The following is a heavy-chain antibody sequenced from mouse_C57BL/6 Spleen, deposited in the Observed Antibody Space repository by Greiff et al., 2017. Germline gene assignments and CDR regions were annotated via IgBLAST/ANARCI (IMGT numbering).Heavy chain of an antibody. Sequence: EVQLQQSGPELVKPGASVKMSCKASGYTFTDYNMHWVKQSHGKSLEWIGYINPNNGGTSYNQKFKGKATLTVNKSSSTAYMELRSLTSEDSAVYYCARKGPYGDYAMDYWGQGTSVTVSS. D-gene: IGHD1-1*01. CDR3: ARKGPYGDYAMDY. J-gene: IGHJ4*01. V-gene: IGHV1-22*01. CDR1: GYTFTDYN. CDR2: INPNNGGT.